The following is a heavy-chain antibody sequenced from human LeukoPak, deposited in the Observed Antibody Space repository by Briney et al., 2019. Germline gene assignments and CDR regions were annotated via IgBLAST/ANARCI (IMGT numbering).Heavy chain of an antibody. V-gene: IGHV3-23*01. J-gene: IGHJ1*01. Sequence: GGSLRLSCAASGFTFSSYSMSWVRQAPGKGLEWVSAISGSGGSTYYADSVKGRFTISRDNSKNTLYLQMNSLRAEDTAVYYCASSTAAGTVYFQHWGQGTLVTVSS. CDR2: ISGSGGST. D-gene: IGHD6-13*01. CDR1: GFTFSSYS. CDR3: ASSTAAGTVYFQH.